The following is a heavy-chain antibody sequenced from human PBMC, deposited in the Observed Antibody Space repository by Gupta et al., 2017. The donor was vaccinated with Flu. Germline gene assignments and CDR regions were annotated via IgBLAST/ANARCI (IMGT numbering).Heavy chain of an antibody. CDR2: ISSSSSYI. V-gene: IGHV3-21*01. J-gene: IGHJ4*02. CDR1: GFTFSSYS. Sequence: EVQLVESGGGLVKPGGSLRLSCAASGFTFSSYSMNWVRQAPGKGLEWVSSISSSSSYIYYADSVKGRFTISRDNAKNSLYLQMNSLRAEDTAVYYCARVGAVAGTADYWGQGTLVTVSS. CDR3: ARVGAVAGTADY. D-gene: IGHD6-19*01.